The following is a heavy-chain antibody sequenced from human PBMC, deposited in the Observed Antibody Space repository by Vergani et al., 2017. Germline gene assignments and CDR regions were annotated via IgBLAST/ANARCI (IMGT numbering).Heavy chain of an antibody. CDR1: GGTFSSYA. CDR2: IIPIFGTA. CDR3: ASVGVPAAAILANYYYYMDV. J-gene: IGHJ6*03. V-gene: IGHV1-69*01. D-gene: IGHD2-2*01. Sequence: QVQLVQSGAEVKKPGSSVKVSCKASGGTFSSYAISWVRQAPGQGLEWMGGIIPIFGTANYAQKFQGRVTITADESTSTAYMELSSLRSEDTAVYYCASVGVPAAAILANYYYYMDVWGKGTTVTVSS.